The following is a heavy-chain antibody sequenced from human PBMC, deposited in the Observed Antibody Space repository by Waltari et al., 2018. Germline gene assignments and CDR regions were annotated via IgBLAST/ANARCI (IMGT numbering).Heavy chain of an antibody. D-gene: IGHD3-10*01. CDR2: IYWDDAK. CDR1: GFSLSTRGVG. V-gene: IGHV2-5*02. J-gene: IGHJ3*02. CDR3: AHRLPFGEGAFDI. Sequence: QITLKESGPTLVIPTQTLTLTCTFSGFSLSTRGVGVGWIRQPPGKALEWLAIIYWDDAKRYSPALKSRLALTADTSKNQVVLTMTTMDPVDTATYYCAHRLPFGEGAFDIWGQGTMVAVSS.